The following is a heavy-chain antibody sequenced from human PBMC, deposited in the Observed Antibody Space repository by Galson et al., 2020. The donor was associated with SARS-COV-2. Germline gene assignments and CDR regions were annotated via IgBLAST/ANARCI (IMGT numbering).Heavy chain of an antibody. D-gene: IGHD1-26*01. CDR2: INPNSGT. CDR1: GYTFTGYY. Sequence: ASVKVSCKASGYTFTGYYVHWVRQAPGQGLEWMGWINPNSGTNYAQKFQGRVTMTRDTSISTAYMELSRLRSDDTAVYYCARVGGSYPFDYWGQGTLVTVSS. V-gene: IGHV1-2*02. J-gene: IGHJ4*02. CDR3: ARVGGSYPFDY.